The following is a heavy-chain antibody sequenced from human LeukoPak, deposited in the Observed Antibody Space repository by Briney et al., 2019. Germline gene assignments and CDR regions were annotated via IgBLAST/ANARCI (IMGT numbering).Heavy chain of an antibody. J-gene: IGHJ4*02. D-gene: IGHD2-8*01. CDR3: AKDWEGYTNDLDY. CDR2: IWHDGSNQ. Sequence: GGSLRLSCAASGFTFSRHGMHWVRQAPGKGLEWVAVIWHDGSNQYYGDSVKGRFTISRDNSKNTLYLQMNSLRVEDTAVYYCAKDWEGYTNDLDYWGQGTLVTVSS. V-gene: IGHV3-33*06. CDR1: GFTFSRHG.